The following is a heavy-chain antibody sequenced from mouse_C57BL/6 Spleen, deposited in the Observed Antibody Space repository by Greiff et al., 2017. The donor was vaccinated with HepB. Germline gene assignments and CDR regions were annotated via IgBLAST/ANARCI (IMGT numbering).Heavy chain of an antibody. CDR2: INPGSGGT. J-gene: IGHJ2*01. V-gene: IGHV1-54*01. Sequence: VQLQQSGAELVRPGTSVKVSCKASGYAFTNYLIEWVKQRPGQGLEWIGVINPGSGGTNYNEKFKGKATLTADKSSSTAYMQLSSLTSEDSAVYCCAKEIGYWGQGTTLTVSS. CDR3: AKEIGY. D-gene: IGHD2-14*01. CDR1: GYAFTNYL.